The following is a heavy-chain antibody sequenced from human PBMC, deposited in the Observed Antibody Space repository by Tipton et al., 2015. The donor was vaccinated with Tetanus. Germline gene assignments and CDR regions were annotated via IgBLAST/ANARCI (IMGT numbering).Heavy chain of an antibody. D-gene: IGHD6-19*01. CDR1: GLSVSSNY. V-gene: IGHV3-53*01. CDR2: IYSGGST. Sequence: SLRLSCVASGLSVSSNYMSWVRQAPGKGLEGVSFIYSGGSTYYTDSVKGRFTISRDDSKNTLYLQMDSLRADDTAIYYCARGDSGWSAFGNWGQGTLVTVSS. CDR3: ARGDSGWSAFGN. J-gene: IGHJ4*02.